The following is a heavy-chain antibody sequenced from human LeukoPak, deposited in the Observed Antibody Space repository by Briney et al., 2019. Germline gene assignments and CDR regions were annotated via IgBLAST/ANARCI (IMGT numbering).Heavy chain of an antibody. CDR1: GGSIRNYY. Sequence: SETLSLTCTVSGGSIRNYYLSWIRQPPGKGLEWIGYIYYRGSTNYNPSLKSRVTISVDTSKNQFSLKLSSVTAADTAVYYCARIFGYSSGWDPFDYWGQGTLVTVSS. CDR3: ARIFGYSSGWDPFDY. D-gene: IGHD6-19*01. J-gene: IGHJ4*02. CDR2: IYYRGST. V-gene: IGHV4-59*08.